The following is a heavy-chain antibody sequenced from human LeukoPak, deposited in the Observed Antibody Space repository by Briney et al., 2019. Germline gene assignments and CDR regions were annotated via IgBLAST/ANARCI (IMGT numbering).Heavy chain of an antibody. CDR3: AKDAYYDFWSGPARPYYFDY. D-gene: IGHD3-3*01. CDR1: GFTFSSYG. Sequence: PGGSLRLSCAASGFTFSSYGMHWVRQAPGKGLEWVAVISYDGSNKYYADSVKGRFTISRDNSKNTLYLQMNSPRAEDTAVYYCAKDAYYDFWSGPARPYYFDYWGQGTLVTVSS. J-gene: IGHJ4*02. V-gene: IGHV3-30*18. CDR2: ISYDGSNK.